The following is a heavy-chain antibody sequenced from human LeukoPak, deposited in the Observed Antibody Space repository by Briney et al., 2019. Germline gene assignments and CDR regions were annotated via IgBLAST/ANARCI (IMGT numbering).Heavy chain of an antibody. Sequence: SVKVSCKASGYTFTSFGISWVRQAPGQGLEWMGGIVPIFGTANYAQKFQGRVTITTDESTSTAYVELSSLRSEDTAVYYCATPSSSSWGFDYWGQGTLVTVSS. CDR1: GYTFTSFG. CDR2: IVPIFGTA. D-gene: IGHD6-6*01. V-gene: IGHV1-69*05. CDR3: ATPSSSSWGFDY. J-gene: IGHJ4*02.